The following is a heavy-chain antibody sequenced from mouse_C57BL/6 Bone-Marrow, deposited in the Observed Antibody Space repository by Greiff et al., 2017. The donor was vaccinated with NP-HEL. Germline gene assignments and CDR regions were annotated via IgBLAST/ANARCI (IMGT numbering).Heavy chain of an antibody. CDR3: ARQYYGSSPWFAY. CDR1: GYTFTDYY. V-gene: IGHV1-76*01. J-gene: IGHJ3*01. Sequence: VQLQQSGAELVRPGASVKLSCKASGYTFTDYYINWVKQRPGQGLEWIARIYPGSGNTYYNEKFKGKATLTAEKSSSTAYMQLSSLTSEDSAVYFCARQYYGSSPWFAYWGQGTLVTVSA. D-gene: IGHD1-1*01. CDR2: IYPGSGNT.